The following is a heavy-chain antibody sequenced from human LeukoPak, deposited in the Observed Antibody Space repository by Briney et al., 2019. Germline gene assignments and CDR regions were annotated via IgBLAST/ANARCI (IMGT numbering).Heavy chain of an antibody. V-gene: IGHV5-51*01. CDR3: ARRDYVAIDAFDI. Sequence: GESLKIFCKGSGYSFTSYWIGWVRQMPGEGLEWMGIIYPGDSDTRYSPSFQGQVTISADKSISTAYLQWSRLKASHTAMYYCARRDYVAIDAFDIWGQGTMVTVSS. J-gene: IGHJ3*02. D-gene: IGHD4-17*01. CDR1: GYSFTSYW. CDR2: IYPGDSDT.